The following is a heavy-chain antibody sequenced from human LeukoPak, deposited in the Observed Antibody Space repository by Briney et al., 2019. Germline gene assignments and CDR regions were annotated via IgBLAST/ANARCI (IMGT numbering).Heavy chain of an antibody. D-gene: IGHD4-17*01. V-gene: IGHV1-69*06. CDR1: GGTFSSYA. CDR3: ARVSSPSTYGDYGLTIANWYFDL. J-gene: IGHJ2*01. CDR2: IIPIFGTA. Sequence: ASVKVSCKASGGTFSSYAISWVRQAPGQGLEWMGGIIPIFGTANYAQKFQGRVTITADKSTSTAYMELSSLRSEDTAVYYCARVSSPSTYGDYGLTIANWYFDLWGRGTLVTVSS.